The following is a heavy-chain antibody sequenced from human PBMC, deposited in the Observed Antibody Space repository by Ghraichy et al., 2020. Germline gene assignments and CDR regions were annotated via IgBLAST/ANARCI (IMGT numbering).Heavy chain of an antibody. Sequence: SQTLSLTCAISGDSVSSTRATWNWLRQSPSRGLEWLGRTYYRAKWYNDYAPSLKSRITVNPDTSKNQFSLHLNSVTPEEPAIYYCTRQTYGDNYSWFDPWGQGTLVTVSS. V-gene: IGHV6-1*01. D-gene: IGHD4/OR15-4a*01. J-gene: IGHJ5*02. CDR1: GDSVSSTRAT. CDR3: TRQTYGDNYSWFDP. CDR2: TYYRAKWYN.